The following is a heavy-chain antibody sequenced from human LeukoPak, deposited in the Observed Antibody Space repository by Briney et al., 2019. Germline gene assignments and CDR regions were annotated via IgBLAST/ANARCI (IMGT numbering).Heavy chain of an antibody. Sequence: SETLSLTCTVSGGSINNYYWSWVQQPAGNGLEWIGRIYTRGSTNYNPSLKSRVTMSVDTSKNQFSLKLSSVTAADTAVYYCARGRYCSADICSGGDAFDVWGQGTMVSVSS. CDR2: IYTRGST. D-gene: IGHD2-15*01. CDR3: ARGRYCSADICSGGDAFDV. CDR1: GGSINNYY. J-gene: IGHJ3*01. V-gene: IGHV4-4*07.